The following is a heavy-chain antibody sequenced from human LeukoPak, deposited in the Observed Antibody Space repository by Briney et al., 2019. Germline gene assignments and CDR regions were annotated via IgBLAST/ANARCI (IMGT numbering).Heavy chain of an antibody. V-gene: IGHV1-8*03. D-gene: IGHD6-6*01. J-gene: IGHJ4*02. CDR3: ARLGSSSGTFFDY. CDR2: MNPNSGNT. Sequence: ASVKVSCKASGYTFTSYDINWVRQATGQGLEWMGWMNPNSGNTGYAQKFQGRVTITRNTSISTAYMELSSLRSEDTAVYYCARLGSSSGTFFDYWGQGTLVTVSS. CDR1: GYTFTSYD.